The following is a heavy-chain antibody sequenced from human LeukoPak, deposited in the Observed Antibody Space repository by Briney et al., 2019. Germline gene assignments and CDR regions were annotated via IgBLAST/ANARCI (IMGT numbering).Heavy chain of an antibody. V-gene: IGHV4-4*02. J-gene: IGHJ4*02. CDR3: ARSPRLGRYGYGPWELPVSYFDY. D-gene: IGHD1-26*01. CDR1: GGSISSCNW. CDR2: IYHSGST. Sequence: SETLSLTCAVSGGSISSCNWWSWVRQPPGKGLEWIGEIYHSGSTNYNPSLKSRVTISVDKSKNQFSLKLTSVTAAETAVYYCARSPRLGRYGYGPWELPVSYFDYWGQGTLVTVSS.